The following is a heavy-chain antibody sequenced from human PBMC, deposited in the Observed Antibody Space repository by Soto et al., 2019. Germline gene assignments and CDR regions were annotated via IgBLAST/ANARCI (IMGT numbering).Heavy chain of an antibody. CDR2: FYYSGAT. Sequence: SETLSLTCTVSGGSVSSSSHYWGWVRQPPGKGLEWIGSFYYSGATYYSPSLKSRVTISVDTSKSQFYLKVTSVTAADTAVYYCARGLITGSQYSGGWYYFDSWGQGTQVTVSS. J-gene: IGHJ4*02. D-gene: IGHD1-26*01. CDR1: GGSVSSSSHY. CDR3: ARGLITGSQYSGGWYYFDS. V-gene: IGHV4-39*01.